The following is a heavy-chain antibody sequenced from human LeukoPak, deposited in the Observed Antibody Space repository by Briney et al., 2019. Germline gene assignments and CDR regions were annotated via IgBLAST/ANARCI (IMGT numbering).Heavy chain of an antibody. D-gene: IGHD5-12*01. CDR3: ARCDRSGYDYNWFDP. Sequence: GGSLRLSCAASGFTFSSYAMHWVRQAPGKGLEWVAVISYDGSNKYYADSVKGRFTISRDNSKNTLYLQMNSLRAEDTAVYYCARCDRSGYDYNWFDPWGQGTLVTVSS. CDR2: ISYDGSNK. V-gene: IGHV3-30*04. J-gene: IGHJ5*02. CDR1: GFTFSSYA.